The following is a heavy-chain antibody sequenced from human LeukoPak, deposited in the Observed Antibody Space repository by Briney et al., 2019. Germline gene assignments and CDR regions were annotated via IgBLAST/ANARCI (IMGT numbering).Heavy chain of an antibody. Sequence: ASVKVSCKASGYTFTSYGISWVRQAPGQGLEWMGWISAYNGNTNYAQKLQGGVTMTTDTSTSTAYMELRSLRSDDTAVYYCARDGRETAYYDFWSGYYQNWFDPWGQGTLVTVSS. CDR2: ISAYNGNT. J-gene: IGHJ5*02. V-gene: IGHV1-18*01. D-gene: IGHD3-3*01. CDR1: GYTFTSYG. CDR3: ARDGRETAYYDFWSGYYQNWFDP.